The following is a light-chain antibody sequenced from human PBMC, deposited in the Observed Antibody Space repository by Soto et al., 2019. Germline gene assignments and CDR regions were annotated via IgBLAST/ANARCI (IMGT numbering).Light chain of an antibody. Sequence: AIQMTQYPSSLSASVGDRVTVTCRASQDIRSDVGWYQQKPGQAPKVLMYAASRLHSGVPSRFSGSGSGTDFVLTISSLQPEDVATYYCLQNNNYPLTLGGGTKVDLK. V-gene: IGKV1-6*01. J-gene: IGKJ4*01. CDR2: AAS. CDR1: QDIRSD. CDR3: LQNNNYPLT.